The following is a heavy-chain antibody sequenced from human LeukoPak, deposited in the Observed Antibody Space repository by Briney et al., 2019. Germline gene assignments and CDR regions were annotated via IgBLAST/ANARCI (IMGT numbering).Heavy chain of an antibody. CDR2: ISAYNGNT. CDR3: ARDRRGAAGHWSPPMDV. J-gene: IGHJ6*02. Sequence: ASVKVSCKASGYTFTSYGISWVRQAPGQGLEWMGWISAYNGNTNYAQKLQGRVTMTTDTSTSTAYMELRSLRSDDTAVYYCARDRRGAAGHWSPPMDVWGQGTTVTVSS. CDR1: GYTFTSYG. D-gene: IGHD6-25*01. V-gene: IGHV1-18*01.